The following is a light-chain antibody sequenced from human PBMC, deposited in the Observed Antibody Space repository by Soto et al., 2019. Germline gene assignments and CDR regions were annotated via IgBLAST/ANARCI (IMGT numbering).Light chain of an antibody. V-gene: IGKV3-20*01. Sequence: EIVLTQSPGTLSLFPGERATLSCRASQSLTTRYLAWYQPKHGQAPRLLIYGASSRATGIPDRFSGSGSGTDFSNTISRLKPELFAVYSSQQDGSSPTFGQGTRLEIK. CDR2: GAS. CDR3: QQDGSSPT. CDR1: QSLTTRY. J-gene: IGKJ5*01.